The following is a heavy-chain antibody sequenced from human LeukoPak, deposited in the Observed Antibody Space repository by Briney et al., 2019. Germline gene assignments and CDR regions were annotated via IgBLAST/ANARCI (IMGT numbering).Heavy chain of an antibody. Sequence: PGGSLRLSCAASGFTFSSYEMNWVRQAPGKGLEWVSSISSSSSYIYYADSAKGRFTISRDNAKNSLYLQMNSLRAEDTAVYYCARAGGFGELFGYWGQGTLVTVSS. V-gene: IGHV3-21*01. D-gene: IGHD3-10*01. CDR1: GFTFSSYE. CDR3: ARAGGFGELFGY. J-gene: IGHJ4*02. CDR2: ISSSSSYI.